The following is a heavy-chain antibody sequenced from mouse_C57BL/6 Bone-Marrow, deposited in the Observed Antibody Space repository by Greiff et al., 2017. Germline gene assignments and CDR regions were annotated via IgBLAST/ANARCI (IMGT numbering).Heavy chain of an antibody. D-gene: IGHD2-1*01. CDR1: GYSITSGYD. Sequence: DVQLQESGPGMVKPSQSLSLTCTVTGYSITSGYDWHWIRHFPGNKLEWMGYISYSGSTNYNPSLKSRISITHDTSTNPFFLELYSVTTEDTATYYCAGGNFPSYWCQGTLVTVSA. CDR2: ISYSGST. V-gene: IGHV3-1*01. CDR3: AGGNFPSY. J-gene: IGHJ3*01.